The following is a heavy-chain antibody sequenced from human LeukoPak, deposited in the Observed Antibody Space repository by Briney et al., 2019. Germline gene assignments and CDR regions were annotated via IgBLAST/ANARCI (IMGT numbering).Heavy chain of an antibody. CDR1: GFTFSSYE. CDR2: ISSSGSTI. D-gene: IGHD2-15*01. CDR3: ARGDRCSGGSCYGVYYYYGMDV. J-gene: IGHJ6*02. Sequence: EGSLRLSCAASGFTFSSYEMNWVRQAPGKGLEWVSYISSSGSTIYYADSVKGRFTISRDNAKNSLYLQMNSLRAEDTAVYYCARGDRCSGGSCYGVYYYYGMDVWGQGTTVTVSS. V-gene: IGHV3-48*03.